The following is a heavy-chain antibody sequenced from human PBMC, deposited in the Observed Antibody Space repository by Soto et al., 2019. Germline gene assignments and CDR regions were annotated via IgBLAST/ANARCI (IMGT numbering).Heavy chain of an antibody. J-gene: IGHJ3*02. CDR2: INPNSGGT. CDR3: ARDSGSSLSHAFDI. V-gene: IGHV1-2*04. D-gene: IGHD3-10*01. CDR1: GYTFTGYY. Sequence: ASVKVSCKASGYTFTGYYMHWVRQAPGQGLEWMGWINPNSGGTNYAQKFQGWVTMTRDTSISTAYMELSRLRSDDTAVYYCARDSGSSLSHAFDIWXQGTMVTVSS.